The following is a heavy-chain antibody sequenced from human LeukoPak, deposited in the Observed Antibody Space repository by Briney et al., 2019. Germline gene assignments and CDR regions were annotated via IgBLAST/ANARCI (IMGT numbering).Heavy chain of an antibody. CDR2: ISGSGCST. Sequence: GGSLRLSCAASGFTFSSYAMSWVRQAPGKALEWVSAISGSGCSTYYADSVKGRFTISRDNSKNTLYLQMNSLRAEDTAVYYCAKDQNGDYDYFDYWGQGTLVTVSS. CDR3: AKDQNGDYDYFDY. CDR1: GFTFSSYA. V-gene: IGHV3-23*01. J-gene: IGHJ4*02. D-gene: IGHD4-17*01.